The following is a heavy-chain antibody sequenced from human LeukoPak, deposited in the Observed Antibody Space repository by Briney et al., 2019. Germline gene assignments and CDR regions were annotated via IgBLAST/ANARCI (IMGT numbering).Heavy chain of an antibody. Sequence: ASVNVSCKASGYTFTSYGISWVRQAPGQGLEWMGWISAYNGNTNYAQKLQGRVTMTTDTSTSTAYMELRSLRSDDTAVYYCARSPWEAGLYYFDYWGQGTLVTVSS. D-gene: IGHD1-26*01. CDR1: GYTFTSYG. V-gene: IGHV1-18*01. CDR3: ARSPWEAGLYYFDY. J-gene: IGHJ4*02. CDR2: ISAYNGNT.